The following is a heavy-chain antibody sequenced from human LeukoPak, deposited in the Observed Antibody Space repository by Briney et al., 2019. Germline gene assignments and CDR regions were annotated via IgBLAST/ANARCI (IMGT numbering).Heavy chain of an antibody. J-gene: IGHJ4*02. CDR3: ARDFRYYYDSSGYFTF. CDR1: GYTFTGYY. D-gene: IGHD3-22*01. Sequence: VASVKVSCKASGYTFTGYYMHWVRQAPGQGLEWMGWINPNSGGTNYAQKFQGRVTMTRDTSISTAYMELSRLRSDDTAVYYCARDFRYYYDSSGYFTFWGQGTLVTVSS. CDR2: INPNSGGT. V-gene: IGHV1-2*02.